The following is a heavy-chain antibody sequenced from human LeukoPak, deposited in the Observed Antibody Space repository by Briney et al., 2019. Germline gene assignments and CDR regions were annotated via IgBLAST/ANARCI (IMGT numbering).Heavy chain of an antibody. J-gene: IGHJ5*02. Sequence: GGSLRLSCAASGLNISSYRMHWVRQAPVKGLEWVAFIRYDGSNKYYADSVNGRFTMSRDNYKNTLYLQMNSLRTEDTAVYYCAKVGARGSSTGWFDPWGQGTLVTVSS. CDR3: AKVGARGSSTGWFDP. CDR2: IRYDGSNK. D-gene: IGHD7-27*01. CDR1: GLNISSYR. V-gene: IGHV3-30*02.